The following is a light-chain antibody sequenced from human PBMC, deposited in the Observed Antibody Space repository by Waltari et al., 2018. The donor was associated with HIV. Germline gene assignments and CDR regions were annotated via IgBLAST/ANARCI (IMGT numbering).Light chain of an antibody. V-gene: IGKV3-20*01. CDR1: QSVSTT. J-gene: IGKJ5*01. CDR3: QQYSNSGPIT. Sequence: EIVLTQSPGTLSLSPGERATLSCRASQSVSTTLAWYQQKPGQAPRLLIYGASSRATGIPDMFSGSGSGTDFTLTISRLEPEDFAVYYCQQYSNSGPITFGQGTRLEIK. CDR2: GAS.